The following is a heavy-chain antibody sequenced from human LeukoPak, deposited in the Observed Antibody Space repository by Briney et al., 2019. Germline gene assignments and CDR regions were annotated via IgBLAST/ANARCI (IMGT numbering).Heavy chain of an antibody. D-gene: IGHD2-2*01. CDR3: ASDVHSTADPYDY. V-gene: IGHV1-69*13. CDR1: GGTFSSYA. CDR2: IIPVFGTA. J-gene: IGHJ4*02. Sequence: ASVKVSCKASGGTFSSYAISWVRQAPGQGLEWMGGIIPVFGTANYAQKFQGRVTITADESTSTAYMELSSLRSEDTAVYYCASDVHSTADPYDYWGQGTLVTVSS.